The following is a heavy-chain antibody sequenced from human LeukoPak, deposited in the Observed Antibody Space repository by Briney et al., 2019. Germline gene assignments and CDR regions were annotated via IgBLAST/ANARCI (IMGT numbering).Heavy chain of an antibody. CDR3: ARGESSYCSGGCYFAS. CDR1: GFTFSSYA. V-gene: IGHV3-30*04. CDR2: ISYDGSNK. D-gene: IGHD2-21*02. Sequence: PGGSLRLSCAASGFTFSSYAMHWVRQAPGKGLEWVAVISYDGSNKYYADSVKGRFTISRDNSKNTLYLHMNSLRAEDTAMYYCARGESSYCSGGCYFASWGQGTLVTISS. J-gene: IGHJ5*01.